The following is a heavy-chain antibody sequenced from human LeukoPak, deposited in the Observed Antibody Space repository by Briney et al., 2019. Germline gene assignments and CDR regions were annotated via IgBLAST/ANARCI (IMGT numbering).Heavy chain of an antibody. CDR3: ARDLWGGATPLEY. Sequence: GGSLRLSCTASGFTFSTYEMNWVRQAPGKGLEYIAYIGHTGVTTCYSDSVKGRFTVSRDNAKNSLYLEMNGLRAEDSAVYFCARDLWGGATPLEYWGQGTLVTVST. CDR1: GFTFSTYE. J-gene: IGHJ4*02. V-gene: IGHV3-48*03. CDR2: IGHTGVTT. D-gene: IGHD1-26*01.